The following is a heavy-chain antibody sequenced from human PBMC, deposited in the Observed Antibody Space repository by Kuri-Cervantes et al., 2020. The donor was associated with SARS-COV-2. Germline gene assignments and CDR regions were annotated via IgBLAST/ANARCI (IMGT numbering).Heavy chain of an antibody. D-gene: IGHD2-8*01. CDR2: ISYDGSNK. V-gene: IGHV3-30-3*01. Sequence: GESLKISCAASGFTFSRYAMHWVRRAPGKGLEWVAVISYDGSNKDYTASVKGRFTISRDNSQNTLYLQMKSLRTEDTALCYCARGRLGVHDSWGQGTLVTVSS. CDR3: ARGRLGVHDS. CDR1: GFTFSRYA. J-gene: IGHJ5*01.